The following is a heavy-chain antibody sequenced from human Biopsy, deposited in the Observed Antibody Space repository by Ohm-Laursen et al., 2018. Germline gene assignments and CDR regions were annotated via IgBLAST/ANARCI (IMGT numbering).Heavy chain of an antibody. Sequence: SDTLSLTCPVSGVSITAYYWSWIRQPPGRGLECIGNIHHSGSTNYNPSLKSRLTISVDTSKNQFSLKLGSVTAADTAVYYLARMDCSGGSCHYYSYGMDVWGQGTTVTVSS. D-gene: IGHD2-15*01. V-gene: IGHV4-4*09. J-gene: IGHJ6*02. CDR2: IHHSGST. CDR3: ARMDCSGGSCHYYSYGMDV. CDR1: GVSITAYY.